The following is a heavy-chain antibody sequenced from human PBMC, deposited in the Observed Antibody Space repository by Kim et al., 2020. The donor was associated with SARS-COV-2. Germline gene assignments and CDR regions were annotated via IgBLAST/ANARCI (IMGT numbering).Heavy chain of an antibody. D-gene: IGHD2-15*01. CDR3: ARVGRSSYSMDL. CDR1: GFIFSTYS. CDR2: ISSSTSTI. Sequence: GGSLRLSCAASGFIFSTYSMDWVRQAPGKGLQWVSYISSSTSTIYYADSVKGRFTISRDNAGNSLYLQMNSLRDEDTAVYYCARVGRSSYSMDLWGQGTTVTVSS. V-gene: IGHV3-48*02. J-gene: IGHJ6*02.